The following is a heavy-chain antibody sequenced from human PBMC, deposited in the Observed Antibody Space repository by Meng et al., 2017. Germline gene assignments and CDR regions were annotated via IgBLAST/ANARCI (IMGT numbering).Heavy chain of an antibody. CDR1: GGTCSSYA. Sequence: QVQVVQSGVEMKKPGSSVKISCKSSGGTCSSYAISWVRQAPGQGLEWMGGIIPIFGTANYAQKFQGRVTITADESTSTAYMELSSLRSEDTAVYYCARGGYSYGLWFDPWGQGTLVTVSS. CDR2: IIPIFGTA. J-gene: IGHJ5*02. CDR3: ARGGYSYGLWFDP. D-gene: IGHD5-18*01. V-gene: IGHV1-69*01.